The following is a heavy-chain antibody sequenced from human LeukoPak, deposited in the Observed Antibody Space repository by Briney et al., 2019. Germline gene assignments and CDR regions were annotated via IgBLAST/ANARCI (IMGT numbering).Heavy chain of an antibody. Sequence: GGSLRLSCAASGFTFSSYGMHWVRQAPGKGLEWVAFIRYDGSNKYYADSVKGRFTISRDNSKNTLYLQINSLRAEDTAVYYCAREGAYYDSESSIGHYMDVWGKGTTVIVSS. CDR2: IRYDGSNK. J-gene: IGHJ6*03. V-gene: IGHV3-30*02. D-gene: IGHD3-10*01. CDR3: AREGAYYDSESSIGHYMDV. CDR1: GFTFSSYG.